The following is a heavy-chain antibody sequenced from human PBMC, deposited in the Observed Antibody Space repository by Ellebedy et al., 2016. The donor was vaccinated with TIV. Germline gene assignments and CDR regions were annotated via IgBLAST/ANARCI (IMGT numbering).Heavy chain of an antibody. D-gene: IGHD1-14*01. CDR3: ARGRPITTAATPPFDV. Sequence: AASVKVSCKASGYTFTDSYLHWVRQAPGQGLQWMGWINPSGGGTRYAKKFQGRVTMTRDTSIRTAYLELTGLQSDATAVFFCARGRPITTAATPPFDVWGQGTMVTVSS. V-gene: IGHV1-2*02. J-gene: IGHJ3*01. CDR1: GYTFTDSY. CDR2: INPSGGGT.